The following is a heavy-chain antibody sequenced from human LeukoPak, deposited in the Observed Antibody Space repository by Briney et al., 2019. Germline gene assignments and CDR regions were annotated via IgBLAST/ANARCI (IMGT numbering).Heavy chain of an antibody. CDR3: ARDGGDYLLWSYGMDV. CDR2: IYSGGST. V-gene: IGHV3-53*01. Sequence: GGSLRLSCAASGFTVSSNYMRWVRQAPGKGLEWVSVIYSGGSTYYADSVKGRFTISRDNSKNTLYLQMNSLRAEDTAVYYCARDGGDYLLWSYGMDVWGQGTTVTVSS. CDR1: GFTVSSNY. J-gene: IGHJ6*02. D-gene: IGHD3-10*01.